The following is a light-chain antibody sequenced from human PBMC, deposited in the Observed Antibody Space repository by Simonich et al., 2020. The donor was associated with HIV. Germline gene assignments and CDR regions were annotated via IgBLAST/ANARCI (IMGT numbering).Light chain of an antibody. V-gene: IGKV4-1*01. CDR1: QSVLYSSNNKNY. Sequence: DIVMTQSPDSLAVSLGERATINCKSSQSVLYSSNNKNYLAWYQQKPGQPPKVLIYWASTRGTGVPDRFRGSGSGADFTLTISSLQAEDVAVYYCQQYYSTPFTFGPGTKVDIK. J-gene: IGKJ3*01. CDR3: QQYYSTPFT. CDR2: WAS.